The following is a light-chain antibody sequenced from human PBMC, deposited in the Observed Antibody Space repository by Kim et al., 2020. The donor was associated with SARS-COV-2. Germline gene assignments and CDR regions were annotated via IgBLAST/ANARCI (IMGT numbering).Light chain of an antibody. Sequence: LSPGERATLSCRASQRIGSDLAWYQQKPGQAPRLIISDAYNRATGIPARFSGSGSGTDFTLTVSSLQAEDSAVYYCQQRNMWPRTFGQGTKVEIK. CDR1: QRIGSD. V-gene: IGKV3-11*01. CDR2: DAY. CDR3: QQRNMWPRT. J-gene: IGKJ1*01.